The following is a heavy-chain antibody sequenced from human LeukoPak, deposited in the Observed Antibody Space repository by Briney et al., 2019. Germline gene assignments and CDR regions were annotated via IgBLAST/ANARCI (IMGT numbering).Heavy chain of an antibody. Sequence: ASVKVSCKASGYTFTGYYMHGVRQAPGQGLEWMRRINTNTGNPTYAQGFTGRFVFSLDTSVSTAYLQISSLKAEDTAVYYCAIISGGYYFDYWGQGTLVTVSS. V-gene: IGHV7-4-1*02. CDR3: AIISGGYYFDY. CDR1: GYTFTGYY. CDR2: INTNTGNP. D-gene: IGHD2-15*01. J-gene: IGHJ4*02.